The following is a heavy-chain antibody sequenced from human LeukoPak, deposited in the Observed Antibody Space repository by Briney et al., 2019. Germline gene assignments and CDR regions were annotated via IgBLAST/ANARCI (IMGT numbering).Heavy chain of an antibody. CDR3: ARASPPDGEACSSLAY. V-gene: IGHV3-23*01. J-gene: IGHJ4*02. Sequence: PGGSLRLSCAASGFTFTSYAMSCVRQAPGKGLEWVSAISGSGYSAYYADSVKGRFTISRDNSKNTVNLQMNSLRIGDTAVYFCARASPPDGEACSSLAYWGQGALVTVSS. CDR1: GFTFTSYA. CDR2: ISGSGYSA. D-gene: IGHD3-10*01.